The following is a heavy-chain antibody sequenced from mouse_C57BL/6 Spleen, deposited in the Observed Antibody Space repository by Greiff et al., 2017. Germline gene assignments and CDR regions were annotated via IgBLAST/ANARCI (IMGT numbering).Heavy chain of an antibody. J-gene: IGHJ4*01. D-gene: IGHD1-1*01. V-gene: IGHV1-80*01. Sequence: QVQLQQSGAELVKPGASVKISCKASGYAFSSYWMNWVKQRPGKGLEWIGQIYPGDGDTNYNGKFKGKATLTADKSSSTAYMQLSSLTSEDSAVYFCARRGLRSLEAMGDRGQGTSVTVSS. CDR1: GYAFSSYW. CDR3: ARRGLRSLEAMGD. CDR2: IYPGDGDT.